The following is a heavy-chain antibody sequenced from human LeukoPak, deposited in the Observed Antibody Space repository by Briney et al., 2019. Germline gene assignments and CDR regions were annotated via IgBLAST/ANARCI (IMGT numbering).Heavy chain of an antibody. V-gene: IGHV1-18*04. CDR1: GYTFTSYG. D-gene: IGHD3-10*01. Sequence: ASVKVSCKASGYTFTSYGISWVRQAPGQGLEWMGWISAYNGNTNYAQKLQGRVTMTTDTSTSTAYMELRSLRSDDTAVYYCARDTMVRGAYYYYGMDVWGKGTTVTVSS. CDR3: ARDTMVRGAYYYYGMDV. CDR2: ISAYNGNT. J-gene: IGHJ6*04.